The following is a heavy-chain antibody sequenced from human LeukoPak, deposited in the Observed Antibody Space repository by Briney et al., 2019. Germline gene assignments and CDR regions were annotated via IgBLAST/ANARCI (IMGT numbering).Heavy chain of an antibody. D-gene: IGHD3-10*01. CDR1: GYTFTSYD. J-gene: IGHJ1*01. V-gene: IGHV1-8*01. Sequence: ASVKVSCKASGYTFTSYDINWVRQATGQGLEWMGWMNPNSGNTGYAQRFQGRVTMTRNTSISTAYMELSRLRSDDTAVYYCARVPMVRGVRASDYFQHWGQGTLVTVSS. CDR3: ARVPMVRGVRASDYFQH. CDR2: MNPNSGNT.